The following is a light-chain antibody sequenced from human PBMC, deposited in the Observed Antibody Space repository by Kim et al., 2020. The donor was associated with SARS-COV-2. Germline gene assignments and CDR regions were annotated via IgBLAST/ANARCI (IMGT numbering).Light chain of an antibody. CDR1: SLRSYY. J-gene: IGLJ2*01. CDR2: GKN. CDR3: NSRDRSGNHLV. Sequence: SSELTQDPAVSVALGQTVRITCQGASLRSYYASWYQQKPGQAPVLVIYGKNNRPSGIPDRFSGSSSGNTASLSITGAQAVDEADYYFNSRDRSGNHLVFG. V-gene: IGLV3-19*01.